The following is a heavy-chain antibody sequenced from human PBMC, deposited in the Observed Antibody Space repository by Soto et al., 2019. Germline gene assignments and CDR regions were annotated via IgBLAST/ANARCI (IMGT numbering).Heavy chain of an antibody. D-gene: IGHD2-15*01. CDR1: GFTFSTYA. J-gene: IGHJ4*02. V-gene: IGHV3-23*01. CDR3: TTQRGYCSGHFCYSSYNFDY. Sequence: PGGSLRLSCAASGFTFSTYAMSWVRQAPGKGLEWVSAISGSDGSTFYADSVKGRFTISRDNSKSTLSLQMNSLRGEDTAVYYCTTQRGYCSGHFCYSSYNFDYWGQGTLVTVSS. CDR2: ISGSDGST.